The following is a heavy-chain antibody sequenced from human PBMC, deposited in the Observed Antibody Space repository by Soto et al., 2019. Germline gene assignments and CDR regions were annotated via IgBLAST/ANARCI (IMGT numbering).Heavy chain of an antibody. CDR1: VFKFSNYA. J-gene: IGHJ4*02. D-gene: IGHD3-16*01. CDR2: ISATGGGT. V-gene: IGHV3-23*01. CDR3: AQDRRAGGNSAFYFDF. Sequence: HPGGSLILSCAASVFKFSNYAMSWVGQAPGKGLEWVSLISATGGGTYYADSVKGRFTISRDNSHNTLYLQVHSLTAEDTAVYYCAQDRRAGGNSAFYFDFWGQGAKVTVSS.